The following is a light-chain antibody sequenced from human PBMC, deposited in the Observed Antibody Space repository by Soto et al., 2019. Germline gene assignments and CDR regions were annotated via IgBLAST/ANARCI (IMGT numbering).Light chain of an antibody. CDR2: GAS. CDR3: QHSFSNPYT. Sequence: DIQMTQSPSSLSASVGDRVTITCRASQTISTYLNWYQHKPGTAPKLLIYGASSLQSGVPSRFSGIGSGTDSTLTINSLQPEDFATYYCQHSFSNPYTFGQGTRLEIK. V-gene: IGKV1-39*01. CDR1: QTISTY. J-gene: IGKJ5*01.